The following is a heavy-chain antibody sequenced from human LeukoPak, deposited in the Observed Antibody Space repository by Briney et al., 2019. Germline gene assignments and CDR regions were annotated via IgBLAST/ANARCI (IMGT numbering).Heavy chain of an antibody. V-gene: IGHV3-7*01. CDR2: INPAGSLQ. D-gene: IGHD6-19*01. CDR1: GFMFSDYW. J-gene: IGHJ2*01. CDR3: ARLMFIAVGNWYFDL. Sequence: GGSLRLSCTASGFMFSDYWMSWVRQAPGKGPEWVANINPAGSLQYSVDSLKGRSTVSRDNARNSLYLQMNSLRADDTAVYYCARLMFIAVGNWYFDLWGRGTLVTVSS.